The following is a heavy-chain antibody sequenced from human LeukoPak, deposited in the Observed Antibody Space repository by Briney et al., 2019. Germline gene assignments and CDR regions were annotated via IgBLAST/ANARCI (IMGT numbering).Heavy chain of an antibody. CDR3: ARVKKKLEHDY. Sequence: GGSLRLSCAASGFTFSSYSMNWVRQAPGKGLEWVSSISSSSSYIYYADSVKGRFTISRDNAKNSLYLQMSSLRAEDTAVYYCARVKKKLEHDYWGQGTLVTVSS. D-gene: IGHD1/OR15-1a*01. CDR2: ISSSSSYI. J-gene: IGHJ4*02. CDR1: GFTFSSYS. V-gene: IGHV3-21*01.